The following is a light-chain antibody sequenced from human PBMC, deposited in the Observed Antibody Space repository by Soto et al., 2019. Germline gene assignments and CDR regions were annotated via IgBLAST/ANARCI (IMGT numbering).Light chain of an antibody. CDR1: QSISSW. CDR2: DAS. CDR3: QQYNSYQWT. J-gene: IGKJ1*01. Sequence: TEITSSPSTLPASVEDRVTITGRASQSISSWLAWYQQKPGKAPKLLIYDASSLESGFPSRFSGSGSGTEFTLTISSLQPDDFATYYCQQYNSYQWTFGQGTKVDNK. V-gene: IGKV1-5*01.